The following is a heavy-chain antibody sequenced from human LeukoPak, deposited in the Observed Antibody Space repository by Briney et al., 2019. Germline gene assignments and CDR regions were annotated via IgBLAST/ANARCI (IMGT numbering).Heavy chain of an antibody. CDR3: ARDCSSTSCYDAFDI. CDR1: GCSFSSYD. J-gene: IGHJ3*02. D-gene: IGHD2-2*01. V-gene: IGHV4-59*01. CDR2: IYYSGST. Sequence: WESLRLSCTVSGCSFSSYDLSWIRQPPGKGLEWVGFIYYSGSTNYNPSLKSRVTISVDTSKNQFSMKLSSVTAANTAVYCCARDCSSTSCYDAFDIWGQGTMVTVSS.